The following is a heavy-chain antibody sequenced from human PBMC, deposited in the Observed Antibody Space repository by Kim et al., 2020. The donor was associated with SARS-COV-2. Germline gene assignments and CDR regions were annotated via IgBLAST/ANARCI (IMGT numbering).Heavy chain of an antibody. CDR3: VRVAVGASSWYYFDS. V-gene: IGHV3-11*05. D-gene: IGHD6-13*01. CDR1: GINFSYYY. Sequence: GGSLRLSCAASGINFSYYYMSWIRQAPGKGLEWVSYISSSGSYTKYADSLKGRFTISRDNAENSLYLEMNSLRPEDTAVYYCVRVAVGASSWYYFDSWGQ. J-gene: IGHJ4*02. CDR2: ISSSGSYT.